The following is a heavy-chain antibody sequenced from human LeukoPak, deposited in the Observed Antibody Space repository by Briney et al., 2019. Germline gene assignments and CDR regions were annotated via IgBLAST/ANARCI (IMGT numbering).Heavy chain of an antibody. CDR1: GFTFSSYA. V-gene: IGHV3-23*01. Sequence: GGSLRLSCAASGFTFSSYAMSWVRQAPGKGLEWISGISGSGASTYYADSVKGRFTISRDDSRNALNLQMNSLRGDDTAVYYCAKDVGKWESLHFFDYWGQGTLVTVSS. CDR2: ISGSGAST. CDR3: AKDVGKWESLHFFDY. J-gene: IGHJ4*02. D-gene: IGHD1-26*01.